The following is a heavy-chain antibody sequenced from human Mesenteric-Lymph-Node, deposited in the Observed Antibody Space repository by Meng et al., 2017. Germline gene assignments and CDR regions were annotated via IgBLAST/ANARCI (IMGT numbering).Heavy chain of an antibody. V-gene: IGHV3-21*01. CDR2: ISSNSYYI. J-gene: IGHJ4*02. D-gene: IGHD1-26*01. CDR3: AEGSGSYAVAY. CDR1: GFTFSCYS. Sequence: EAQLVESGGGLAKPGGSPRLSCAASGFTFSCYSMNWVRQAPGKGLEWVSYISSNSYYISYADSVKGRFTISRDNAKNSVYLQMNSLRAEDTAVYYCAEGSGSYAVAYWGQGTLVTVSS.